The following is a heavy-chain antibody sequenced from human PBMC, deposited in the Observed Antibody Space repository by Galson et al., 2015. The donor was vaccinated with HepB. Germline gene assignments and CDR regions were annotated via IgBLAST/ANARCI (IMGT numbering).Heavy chain of an antibody. V-gene: IGHV1-46*01. CDR2: INLSGDFT. CDR1: GYPFTSYD. CDR3: ARGLYSSAWSLDS. D-gene: IGHD6-19*01. Sequence: SVKVSCKASGYPFTSYDIHWVRQPPGQGLEWMGVINLSGDFTNYAQTFQGRVTMTTDRSTTTVYIELSSLRSEDTALCFCARGLYSSAWSLDSWGQGTLVTVSS. J-gene: IGHJ4*02.